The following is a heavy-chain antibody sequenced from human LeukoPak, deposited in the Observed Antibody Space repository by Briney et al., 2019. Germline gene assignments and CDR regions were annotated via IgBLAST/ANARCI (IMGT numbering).Heavy chain of an antibody. Sequence: GGSLRLSCAASGFTVSSNYMSWVRQAPGKGLEWVSVIYSGGSTYYADSVKGRFTISRDNAKNSLYLQMNSLRAEDTAVYYCARLSPAQVDVWGKGTTVTVSS. CDR2: IYSGGST. CDR3: ARLSPAQVDV. V-gene: IGHV3-66*01. J-gene: IGHJ6*04. CDR1: GFTVSSNY. D-gene: IGHD2-2*01.